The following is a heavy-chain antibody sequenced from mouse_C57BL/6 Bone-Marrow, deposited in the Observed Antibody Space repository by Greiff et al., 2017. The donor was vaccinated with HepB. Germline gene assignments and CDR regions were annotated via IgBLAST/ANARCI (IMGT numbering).Heavy chain of an antibody. CDR3: TGSNYYGSSYVGNYAMDY. D-gene: IGHD1-1*01. CDR1: GFTFSNYW. J-gene: IGHJ4*01. V-gene: IGHV6-3*01. Sequence: EVKLVESGGGLVQPGGSMKLSCVASGFTFSNYWMNWVRQSPEKGLEWVAQIRFKSDNNATHYAESVKGRFTISRDDSKSSVYLQMNNLRAEDTGIYYCTGSNYYGSSYVGNYAMDYWGQGTSVTVSS. CDR2: IRFKSDNNAT.